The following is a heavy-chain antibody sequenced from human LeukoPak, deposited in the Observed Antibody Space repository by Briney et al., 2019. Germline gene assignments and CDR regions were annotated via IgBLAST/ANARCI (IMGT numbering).Heavy chain of an antibody. CDR1: GGTFSSYA. D-gene: IGHD2-21*02. CDR3: ARETTIVVVTAAPGGYYYYFYMDV. CDR2: IIPIFGTA. V-gene: IGHV1-69*05. Sequence: SVKVSCKASGGTFSSYAISWVRQAPGQGLEWMGRIIPIFGTANYAHKFQGRVTITTDESTSTAYMEMSSLRSEDTAVYYCARETTIVVVTAAPGGYYYYFYMDVWGKGTTVTVSS. J-gene: IGHJ6*03.